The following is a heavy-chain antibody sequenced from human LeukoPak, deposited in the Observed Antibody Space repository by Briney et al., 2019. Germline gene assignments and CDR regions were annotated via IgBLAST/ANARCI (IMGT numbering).Heavy chain of an antibody. Sequence: PGGSVRLSCAASGVTFSSYGMHWVRQAPGKGLEWVAGILYVLSNKNYADSLKGRVTISRDNSTSTLYLQMNSLRAEDTAVYYCARDGRNGAAASTLAYWGQGTLVTVSS. CDR3: ARDGRNGAAASTLAY. D-gene: IGHD6-13*01. CDR1: GVTFSSYG. CDR2: ILYVLSNK. V-gene: IGHV3-33*01. J-gene: IGHJ4*02.